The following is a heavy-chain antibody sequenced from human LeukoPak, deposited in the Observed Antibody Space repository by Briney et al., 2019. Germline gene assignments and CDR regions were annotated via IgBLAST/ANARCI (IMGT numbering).Heavy chain of an antibody. J-gene: IGHJ5*02. Sequence: PGGSLRLSCAASGFTFSSYGMSWVRQAPGKGLEWVSAISGSGGSTYYADSVKGRFTISRDNSKNTLYLQMNSLRAEDTAVYYCAKDLDRITMIVVTSWGQGTLVTVSS. D-gene: IGHD3-22*01. CDR2: ISGSGGST. CDR3: AKDLDRITMIVVTS. V-gene: IGHV3-23*01. CDR1: GFTFSSYG.